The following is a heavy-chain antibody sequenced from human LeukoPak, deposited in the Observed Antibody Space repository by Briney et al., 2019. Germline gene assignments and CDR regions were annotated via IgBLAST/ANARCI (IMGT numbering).Heavy chain of an antibody. CDR1: GGSISSYY. CDR2: IYYSGST. J-gene: IGHJ6*03. V-gene: IGHV4-59*01. Sequence: SETLSLTCTVSGGSISSYYWSWVRQPPGKGREWIGYIYYSGSTNYNPSLKSRVTISVDTSKNQFSLKLSSVTAADTAVYYCARVPRSYYYYYYMDVWGKGTTVTVSS. CDR3: ARVPRSYYYYYYMDV.